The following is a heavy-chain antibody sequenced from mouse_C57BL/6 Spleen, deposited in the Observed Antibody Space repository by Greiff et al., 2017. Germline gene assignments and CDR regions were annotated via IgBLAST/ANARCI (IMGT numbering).Heavy chain of an antibody. V-gene: IGHV2-6-1*01. Sequence: VQGVESGPGLVAPSQSLSITCTVSGFSFTSYGVHWVRQPPGKGLEWLVVIWSDGSTTYNSALKSRLSISKDNSKSQIFLKMNSLQTDDTAMYYCARHTPSYYGSSSYAMDYWGQGTSVTVSS. CDR2: IWSDGST. J-gene: IGHJ4*01. D-gene: IGHD1-1*01. CDR3: ARHTPSYYGSSSYAMDY. CDR1: GFSFTSYG.